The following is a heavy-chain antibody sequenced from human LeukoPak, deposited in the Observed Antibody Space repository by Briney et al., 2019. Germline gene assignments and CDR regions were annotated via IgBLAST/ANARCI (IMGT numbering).Heavy chain of an antibody. J-gene: IGHJ1*01. CDR2: ISGSGGST. CDR3: AKPPAFGELNAEYFQH. Sequence: PGGSLRLSCAASGFTFSSYSMNWVRQAPGKGLEWVSAISGSGGSTYYADSVKGRFTISRDNSKNTLYLQMNSLRAEDTAVYYCAKPPAFGELNAEYFQHWGQGTLVTVSS. D-gene: IGHD3-10*01. CDR1: GFTFSSYS. V-gene: IGHV3-23*01.